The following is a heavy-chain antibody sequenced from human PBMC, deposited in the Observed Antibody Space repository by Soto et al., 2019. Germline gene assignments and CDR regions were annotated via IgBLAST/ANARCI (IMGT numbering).Heavy chain of an antibody. CDR1: GGSISSYY. CDR3: ARVGEGTAMAYGMDV. CDR2: IYYSGST. Sequence: LSETLSLTCTVSGGSISSYYWSWIRQPPGKGLEWIGYIYYSGSTNYNPSLKSRVTISVDTSKNQFSLKLSSVTAADTAVYYCARVGEGTAMAYGMDVWGQGTTVTVSS. V-gene: IGHV4-59*01. J-gene: IGHJ6*02. D-gene: IGHD5-18*01.